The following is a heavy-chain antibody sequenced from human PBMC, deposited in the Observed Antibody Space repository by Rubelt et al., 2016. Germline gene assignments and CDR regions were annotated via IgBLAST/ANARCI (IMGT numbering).Heavy chain of an antibody. D-gene: IGHD6-6*01. CDR2: IIPVFGTA. J-gene: IGHJ4*02. CDR3: ATTIAIRPYCFDY. Sequence: QVQLVQSGAEVKKPGSSVKVSCKASGGTFSSYAISWVRQAPGQGLEWMGGIIPVFGTANYAQKVRGRSTMTADESTSTAYMERSSLRSEDTAVYYCATTIAIRPYCFDYWGQGTLVTVSS. CDR1: GGTFSSYA. V-gene: IGHV1-69*01.